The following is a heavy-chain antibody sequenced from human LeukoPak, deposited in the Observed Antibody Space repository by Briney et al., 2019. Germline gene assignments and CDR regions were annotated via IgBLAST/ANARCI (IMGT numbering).Heavy chain of an antibody. Sequence: ASVKVSCKASGGTFSSYAISWVRQAPGQGLEWMGGIIPIFGTANYAQKFQGRVTITADESTSTAYMELSSLRSEDTAVYYCARSKAAVAGISAFDIWGQGTMVTVSS. J-gene: IGHJ3*02. CDR1: GGTFSSYA. V-gene: IGHV1-69*13. CDR3: ARSKAAVAGISAFDI. CDR2: IIPIFGTA. D-gene: IGHD6-19*01.